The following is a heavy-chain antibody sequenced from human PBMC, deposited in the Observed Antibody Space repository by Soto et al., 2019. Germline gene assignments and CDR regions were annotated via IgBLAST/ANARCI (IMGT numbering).Heavy chain of an antibody. V-gene: IGHV3-74*01. CDR2: IHSDGSST. CDR3: ARGDRGAFDL. Sequence: EVQLVESGGGLVQPGESLRLSCAASGYTFSYYWMHWVRQAPGMGLVWVSRIHSDGSSTTYADSVKGRFTISRDNARNTLYLQMNSLRAEDTAVYYCARGDRGAFDLWGQVTVLNVSS. CDR1: GYTFSYYW. J-gene: IGHJ3*01. D-gene: IGHD1-26*01.